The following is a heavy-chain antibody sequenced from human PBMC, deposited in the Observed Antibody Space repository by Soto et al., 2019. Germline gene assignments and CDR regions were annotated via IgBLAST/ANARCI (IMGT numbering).Heavy chain of an antibody. Sequence: XSVKVSCTASGYRFTGYGLHLVRQAPGQGLQCMGWINPKSGATDYAQKFQGRVTMTREMSTNTAYLELSGLRSDDTADDTAVYYCAKSNYGGEDYFQYGLDVWGQGTTVTVSS. J-gene: IGHJ6*02. CDR1: GYRFTGYG. CDR2: INPKSGAT. D-gene: IGHD4-17*01. CDR3: VYYCAKSNYGGEDYFQYGLDV. V-gene: IGHV1-2*02.